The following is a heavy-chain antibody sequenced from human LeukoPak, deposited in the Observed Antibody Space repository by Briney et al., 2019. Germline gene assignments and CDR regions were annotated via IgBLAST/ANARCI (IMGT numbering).Heavy chain of an antibody. Sequence: GGSLRLSCAASGFTFSSYAMSWVRQAPGKGLEWVSAISGSGGSTYYADSVKGRFTISRDNSKNTLYLQMNSLRAEDTAVYYCAKVSGDPNYYDSSGYYRPPHYFDYWGQGTLVTVSS. V-gene: IGHV3-23*01. D-gene: IGHD3-22*01. CDR3: AKVSGDPNYYDSSGYYRPPHYFDY. CDR2: ISGSGGST. CDR1: GFTFSSYA. J-gene: IGHJ4*02.